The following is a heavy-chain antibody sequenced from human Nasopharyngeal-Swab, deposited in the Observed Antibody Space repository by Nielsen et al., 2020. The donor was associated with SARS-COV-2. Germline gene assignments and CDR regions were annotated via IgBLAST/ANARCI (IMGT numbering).Heavy chain of an antibody. CDR2: IYPGDSDT. V-gene: IGHV5-51*01. D-gene: IGHD2-21*02. CDR1: GYSFTSYW. J-gene: IGHJ4*02. Sequence: GESLKISCKGSGYSFTSYWIAWVRQMPGKGLEWMGIIYPGDSDTRYRPSFQGQVTISADKSISTAYLQWSSLKASDTATYYCARGRDCGGDCYPTFPVDYWGQGTLVTVSS. CDR3: ARGRDCGGDCYPTFPVDY.